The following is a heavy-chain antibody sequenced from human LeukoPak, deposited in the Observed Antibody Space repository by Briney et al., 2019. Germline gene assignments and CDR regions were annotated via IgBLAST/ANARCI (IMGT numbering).Heavy chain of an antibody. D-gene: IGHD3-10*01. Sequence: PGGSLRLSCAASGFTLRDYAIHWVRQAPGKGLEWVPLSLLNNDGHKTYYADSVKGRFTISRDNSRNSLYLQMNSLTIEDTALYFCTKGLRSGTYYNIFDYWSQGTLVTVSS. CDR3: TKGLRSGTYYNIFDY. CDR2: LNNDGHKT. CDR1: GFTLRDYA. V-gene: IGHV3-43*02. J-gene: IGHJ4*02.